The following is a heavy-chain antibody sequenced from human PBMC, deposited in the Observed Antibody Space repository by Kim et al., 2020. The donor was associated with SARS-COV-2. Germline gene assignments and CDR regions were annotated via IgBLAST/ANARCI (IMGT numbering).Heavy chain of an antibody. J-gene: IGHJ4*02. D-gene: IGHD3-10*01. CDR1: GGSISSSSYY. CDR2: NYYSGST. CDR3: ARLEGHMDRRVIGPFDFDY. Sequence: SETLSLTCTVSGGSISSSSYYWGWIRQPPGKGLEWIGSNYYSGSTYYNPSLKSRVIISVDTTKKQFSLKLSPVTAADTAVYYCARLEGHMDRRVIGPFDFDYWGQGTLVTVSS. V-gene: IGHV4-39*01.